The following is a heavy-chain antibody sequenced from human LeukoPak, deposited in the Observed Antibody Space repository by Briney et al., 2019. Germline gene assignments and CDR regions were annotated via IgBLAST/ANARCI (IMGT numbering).Heavy chain of an antibody. CDR2: ISYTGRT. CDR1: GDSISSHY. Sequence: SETLSLTCTVSGDSISSHYWSWIRQPPGKGLEWIGYISYTGRTNYNPSLKSRVTISVDTSKNQFSLKLSSVTAADTAVYYCATTRRDGYNWSYFDYWGQGTLVTVSP. J-gene: IGHJ4*02. D-gene: IGHD5-24*01. V-gene: IGHV4-59*11. CDR3: ATTRRDGYNWSYFDY.